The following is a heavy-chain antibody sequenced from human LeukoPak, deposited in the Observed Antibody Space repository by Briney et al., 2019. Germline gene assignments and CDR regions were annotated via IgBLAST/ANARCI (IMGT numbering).Heavy chain of an antibody. Sequence: ASVKVSCKASGYTFTSYGISWVRQAPGQGLEWMGWISAYNGNTNYAQKLQGRVTMTRDTSISTAYMELSRLRSDDTAVYYCARDKKDIVATIDYWGQGTLVTVSS. CDR1: GYTFTSYG. CDR3: ARDKKDIVATIDY. V-gene: IGHV1-18*01. D-gene: IGHD5-12*01. J-gene: IGHJ4*02. CDR2: ISAYNGNT.